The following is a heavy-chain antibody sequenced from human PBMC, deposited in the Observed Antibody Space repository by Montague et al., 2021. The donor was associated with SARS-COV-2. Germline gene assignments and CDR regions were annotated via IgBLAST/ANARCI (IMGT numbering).Heavy chain of an antibody. V-gene: IGHV4-39*01. D-gene: IGHD1-7*01. J-gene: IGHJ4*02. CDR1: GGSIGSGDFF. Sequence: SETLSLTCSVSGGSIGSGDFFWGWIRQPPGRGLEWIGSIYSDGRTQYNPSLKSRVFISADMSRSLFSLELSSVTAADTAVYYCARQRRDASRCERTCYSDYWGQGTLVTVSS. CDR3: ARQRRDASRCERTCYSDY. CDR2: IYSDGRT.